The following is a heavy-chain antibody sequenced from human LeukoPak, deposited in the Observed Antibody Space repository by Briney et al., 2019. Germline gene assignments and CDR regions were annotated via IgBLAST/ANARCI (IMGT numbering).Heavy chain of an antibody. CDR3: APNLGLYDSSGYYKD. V-gene: IGHV1-69*13. CDR1: GYTFTSYG. CDR2: IIPIFGTA. J-gene: IGHJ4*02. D-gene: IGHD3-22*01. Sequence: GASVTVSCTASGYTFTSYGISWVRQAPGQGLEWMGGIIPIFGTANYAQKFQGRVTITADESTSTAYMELSSLRSEDTAVYYCAPNLGLYDSSGYYKDWGQGTLVTVSS.